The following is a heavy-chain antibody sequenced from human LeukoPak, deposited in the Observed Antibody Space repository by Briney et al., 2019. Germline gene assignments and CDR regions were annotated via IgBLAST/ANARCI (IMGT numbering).Heavy chain of an antibody. D-gene: IGHD6-19*01. V-gene: IGHV3-23*01. CDR1: GFTFSSYA. CDR3: AKGLQWLVAKYYFDY. J-gene: IGHJ4*02. Sequence: GGSLRLSCAASGFTFSSYAMSWVRQAPGKGLEWVSAISGSGGSTYYADSVKGRFTISRDNSKNTLYPQMNSLRAEDTAVYYCAKGLQWLVAKYYFDYWGQGTLVTVSS. CDR2: ISGSGGST.